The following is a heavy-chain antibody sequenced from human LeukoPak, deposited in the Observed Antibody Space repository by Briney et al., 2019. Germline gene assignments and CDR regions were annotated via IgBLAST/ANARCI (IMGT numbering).Heavy chain of an antibody. CDR2: IYYSGST. D-gene: IGHD3-3*01. CDR3: ARAGVVSNPNSYWYFDL. J-gene: IGHJ2*01. Sequence: PSETLSLTCTVSGGSISSYYWSWIRQPPGKGLEWIGCIYYSGSTNYNPSLESRVTISVDTSKNQFSLKLSSVTAADTAVYYCARAGVVSNPNSYWYFDLWGRGTLVTVSS. V-gene: IGHV4-59*01. CDR1: GGSISSYY.